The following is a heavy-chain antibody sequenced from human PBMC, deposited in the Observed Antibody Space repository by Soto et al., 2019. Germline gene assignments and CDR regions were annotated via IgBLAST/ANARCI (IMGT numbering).Heavy chain of an antibody. CDR3: ARARYSSRWGTFDN. V-gene: IGHV1-69*01. J-gene: IGHJ4*02. CDR1: GVTFSSET. D-gene: IGHD6-19*01. Sequence: QVQLVQSGADVKKPGSSVKVSCQASGVTFSSETLGWVRQAPGQGLEWVGGIIPLFGTASYAQKFQGRVTITADESTSTVYMELSSLRSDDTAVYFCARARYSSRWGTFDNWGQGTQVAVSS. CDR2: IIPLFGTA.